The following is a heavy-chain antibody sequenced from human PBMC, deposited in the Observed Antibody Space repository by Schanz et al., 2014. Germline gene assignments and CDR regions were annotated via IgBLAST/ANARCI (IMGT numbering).Heavy chain of an antibody. J-gene: IGHJ4*02. D-gene: IGHD3-9*01. CDR3: ARDAADFYDILTEEDY. V-gene: IGHV1-18*01. CDR1: GYIFINSG. Sequence: QIQLVQSGPEVKKPGATVKVSCKASGYIFINSGISWVRQAPGQGLEWMGWISVYKHNKEYDQKFQGRVTMTADTSTNTAYMELRSLRSDHTAVYYCARDAADFYDILTEEDYWGQGTLVTVSS. CDR2: ISVYKHNK.